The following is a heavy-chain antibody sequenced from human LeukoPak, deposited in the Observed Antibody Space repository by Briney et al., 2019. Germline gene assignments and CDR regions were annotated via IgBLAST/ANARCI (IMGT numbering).Heavy chain of an antibody. CDR3: AKSPHTAGGSWGYFDY. Sequence: PGGSLRLSCAASGFTFDDYAMHWVRQAPGKGLEWVSGISWNSGSIGYADSVKGRFTISRDNAKNSLYLQMNGLRAEDTALYYCAKSPHTAGGSWGYFDYWGQGTLVTVSS. J-gene: IGHJ4*02. D-gene: IGHD6-13*01. CDR2: ISWNSGSI. CDR1: GFTFDDYA. V-gene: IGHV3-9*01.